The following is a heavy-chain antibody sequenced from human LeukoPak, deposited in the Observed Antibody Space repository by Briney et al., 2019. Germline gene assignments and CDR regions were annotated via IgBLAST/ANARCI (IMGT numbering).Heavy chain of an antibody. J-gene: IGHJ4*02. CDR3: ARDPSGNSGDS. CDR2: ISGSGGSP. Sequence: GGSLRLSCTASGFTFSIYAMSWVRQAPGKGLEWVSTISGSGGSPYYSDSVKGRLSISRDNSENTVYLHMNSLRAEDTALYFCARDPSGNSGDSWGQGTLVTVSS. CDR1: GFTFSIYA. D-gene: IGHD4-23*01. V-gene: IGHV3-23*01.